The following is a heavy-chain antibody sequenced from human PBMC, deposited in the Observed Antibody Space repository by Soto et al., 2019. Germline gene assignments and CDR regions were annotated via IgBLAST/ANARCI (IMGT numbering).Heavy chain of an antibody. Sequence: PGGSLRLSCVAYGFSLRTYSMNLVRQSPGKGVEWVADITTSSSFRFYADSVKGRFTISRDDARNSLYLQMNSLRVEDTGVYYCARDLGVALATLTLDSWGQGP. V-gene: IGHV3-21*01. CDR2: ITTSSSFR. CDR1: GFSLRTYS. J-gene: IGHJ4*02. CDR3: ARDLGVALATLTLDS. D-gene: IGHD2-15*01.